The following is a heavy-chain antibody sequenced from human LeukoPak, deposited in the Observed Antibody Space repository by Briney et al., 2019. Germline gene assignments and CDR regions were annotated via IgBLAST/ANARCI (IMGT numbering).Heavy chain of an antibody. CDR3: AKDLFRSSVTILGNYYYGMDV. D-gene: IGHD3-9*01. J-gene: IGHJ6*02. Sequence: GGSLRLSCVASGFTFSSYAMSWVSQAPGKGLEWVSAISGSGGSKDYADSVKGRFTISRDNSKNTLYLQMNSLRAEDTAVYYCAKDLFRSSVTILGNYYYGMDVWGQGTTVTVSS. V-gene: IGHV3-23*01. CDR2: ISGSGGSK. CDR1: GFTFSSYA.